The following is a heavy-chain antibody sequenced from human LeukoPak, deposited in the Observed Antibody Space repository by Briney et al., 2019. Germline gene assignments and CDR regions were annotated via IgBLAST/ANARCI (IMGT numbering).Heavy chain of an antibody. J-gene: IGHJ4*02. CDR2: VYYIANT. CDR1: GASVGSAGYY. D-gene: IGHD1-26*01. Sequence: SETLSLTCTVSGASVGSAGYYWSWIRPPPGGGLEWIGYVYYIANTNYNPSLKSRVTMSVDPSKNQFSLKVKSVTAADTAMYYCARTQSQSGSYRYYFGYWGQGTLVTVSS. CDR3: ARTQSQSGSYRYYFGY. V-gene: IGHV4-61*08.